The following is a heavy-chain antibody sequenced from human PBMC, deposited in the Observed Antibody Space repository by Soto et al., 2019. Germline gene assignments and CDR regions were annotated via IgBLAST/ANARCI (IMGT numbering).Heavy chain of an antibody. CDR2: IVASGTST. V-gene: IGHV3-23*01. CDR3: ATVFEH. J-gene: IGHJ4*02. CDR1: GFTLSSYA. Sequence: EVQLLESGGGLVQPGGSLRLSCAASGFTLSSYAMSWVRQTPGKGLKWVSTIVASGTSTYYADSVKGRFTISKDNSKNTLSLQMNSLRAEDTAVYYCATVFEHWGQGIPVTVSS.